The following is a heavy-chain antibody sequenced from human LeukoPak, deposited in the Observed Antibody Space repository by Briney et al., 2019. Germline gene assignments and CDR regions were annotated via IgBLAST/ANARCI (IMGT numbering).Heavy chain of an antibody. CDR2: INPNSSGT. Sequence: ASVKVSCKASGYTFTGHYMHWVRQAPGQGLEWMGWINPNSSGTNYAQKFQGRVTMTRDASISTAYMEVSSLRSGDTAVYYCSRESIVGATTLDYWGQGTLVTVSS. J-gene: IGHJ4*02. CDR1: GYTFTGHY. CDR3: SRESIVGATTLDY. V-gene: IGHV1-2*02. D-gene: IGHD1-26*01.